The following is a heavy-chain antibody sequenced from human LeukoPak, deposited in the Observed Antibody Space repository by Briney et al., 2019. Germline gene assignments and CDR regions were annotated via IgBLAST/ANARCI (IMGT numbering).Heavy chain of an antibody. V-gene: IGHV3-53*01. D-gene: IGHD6-13*01. CDR1: GFTVSSNY. CDR2: IYSGGTT. J-gene: IGHJ5*02. Sequence: AGGPLRLSCAASGFTVSSNYMSWVRQAPGKGLEWVSVIYSGGTTYYADSVKGRFTISRGNSKNTLYLQMNSLRAEDTAVYYCARHSSSWSFDPWGQGTLVTVSS. CDR3: ARHSSSWSFDP.